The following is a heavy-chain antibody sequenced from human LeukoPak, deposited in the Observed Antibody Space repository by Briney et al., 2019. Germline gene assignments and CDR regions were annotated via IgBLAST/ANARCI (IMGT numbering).Heavy chain of an antibody. CDR1: GFTSSTYA. J-gene: IGHJ4*02. Sequence: GGSLRLSCAASGFTSSTYAMHWVRQAPGKGLEWVAVISKDGSNKYYADSVKGRFTISRDNSKNTLYLQMNSLRAEDTAVYYCAKNDYFDSSGYYTYWGQGTLVTVSS. D-gene: IGHD3-22*01. V-gene: IGHV3-30*18. CDR2: ISKDGSNK. CDR3: AKNDYFDSSGYYTY.